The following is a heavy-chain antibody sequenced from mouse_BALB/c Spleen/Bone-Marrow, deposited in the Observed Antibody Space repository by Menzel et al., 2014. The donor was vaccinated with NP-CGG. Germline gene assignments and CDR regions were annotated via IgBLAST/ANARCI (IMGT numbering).Heavy chain of an antibody. CDR1: GFTFNNYG. CDR2: ISGGGSYT. D-gene: IGHD2-4*01. CDR3: ARHAYYDQTEVSFVY. J-gene: IGHJ3*01. Sequence: EVKLTESGGGLVKSGGSLKLSCAASGFTFNNYGMSWVRQTPEKRLEWVATISGGGSYTFYPDSVKGRFTISRDNAKNDLYLQLSSLRSEDTALYYCARHAYYDQTEVSFVYWGQGTLVTVSA. V-gene: IGHV5-9-2*01.